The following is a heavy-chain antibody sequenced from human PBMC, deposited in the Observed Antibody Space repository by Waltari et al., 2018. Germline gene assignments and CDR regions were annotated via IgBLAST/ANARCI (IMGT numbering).Heavy chain of an antibody. V-gene: IGHV1-2*02. Sequence: QVQLGQSGAEVKKPGASVKVSCRDSGYTFTGSNIYWVRQAPGQGLEWMGWINPDTGGTNYAQKFQGRVTMTMTRDTSITTAYMELSRMGSDDTAVYYCGRDDFGSWGQGTLVTVSS. CDR1: GYTFTGSN. CDR3: GRDDFGS. J-gene: IGHJ4*02. D-gene: IGHD3-3*01. CDR2: INPDTGGT.